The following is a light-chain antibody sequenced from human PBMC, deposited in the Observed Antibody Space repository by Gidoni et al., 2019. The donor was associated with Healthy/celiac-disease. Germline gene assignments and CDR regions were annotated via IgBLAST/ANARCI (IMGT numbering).Light chain of an antibody. CDR3: QQSYSTPLT. V-gene: IGKV1-39*01. CDR2: ASS. CDR1: QSISSY. Sequence: DIQMSESPSSLSASVGARVTITCRASQSISSYLNWYQQKPGKAPKLLIYASSSLQSGVPSMFSGSGSGTDFTLTISSLQPEDFATYYCQQSYSTPLTFGGXTKVEIK. J-gene: IGKJ4*01.